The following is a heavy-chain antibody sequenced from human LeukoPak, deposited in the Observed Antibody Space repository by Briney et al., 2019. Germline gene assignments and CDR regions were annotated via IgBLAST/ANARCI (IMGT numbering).Heavy chain of an antibody. J-gene: IGHJ4*02. V-gene: IGHV4-59*01. CDR3: ARAIVVVPAAQYYFDY. Sequence: SETLSLTCTVSGGSISSYYWNWIRQPPGKGPEWIGFVYSSGSTNYSPSLKSRVTMSVDTSKHQLSLKLSSVTAADTAVYYCARAIVVVPAAQYYFDYWGQGTLVTVSS. D-gene: IGHD2-2*01. CDR2: VYSSGST. CDR1: GGSISSYY.